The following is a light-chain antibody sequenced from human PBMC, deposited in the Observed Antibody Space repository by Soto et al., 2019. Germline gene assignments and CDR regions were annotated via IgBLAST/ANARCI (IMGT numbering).Light chain of an antibody. CDR2: DVN. CDR1: NSDVGGYNS. V-gene: IGLV2-14*01. Sequence: QSVLTQPASVSGSPGQSITISCTGTNSDVGGYNSVSWYQQHPGKVPKIMIYDVNIRPSGVPDRSSGSKSGNTASLTISGLQAEDEADYYCSSYASITALVFGTGTKLTVL. J-gene: IGLJ1*01. CDR3: SSYASITALV.